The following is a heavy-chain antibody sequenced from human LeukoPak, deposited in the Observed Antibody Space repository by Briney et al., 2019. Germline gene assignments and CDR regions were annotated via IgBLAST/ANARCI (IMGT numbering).Heavy chain of an antibody. CDR1: GFTFSSYS. V-gene: IGHV3-21*01. J-gene: IGHJ6*02. CDR3: ARDLNYYGSGSYYANLYGMDV. D-gene: IGHD3-10*01. Sequence: PGGALRLSCAASGFTFSSYSMNWVRQAPGKGLEWVSSISCSSSYLYYADSVKGRFTISRDNAKNSLYLQMNSLRAEDTAVYYCARDLNYYGSGSYYANLYGMDVWGQGTTVTVSS. CDR2: ISCSSSYL.